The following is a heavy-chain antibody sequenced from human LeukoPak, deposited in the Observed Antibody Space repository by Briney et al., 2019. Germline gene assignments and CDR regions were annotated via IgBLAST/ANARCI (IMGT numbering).Heavy chain of an antibody. Sequence: GGSLRLSCAVSGFAFDVYAMHWVRPAPGKGLEWVSLISGDGDSTYYADSVKGRFTISRDNSKNSLYLQMNSLRTEDTALYYCAKHIAVSKGYYYYTMDVWGQGTTVTVSS. D-gene: IGHD6-19*01. CDR3: AKHIAVSKGYYYYTMDV. CDR1: GFAFDVYA. CDR2: ISGDGDST. V-gene: IGHV3-43*02. J-gene: IGHJ6*02.